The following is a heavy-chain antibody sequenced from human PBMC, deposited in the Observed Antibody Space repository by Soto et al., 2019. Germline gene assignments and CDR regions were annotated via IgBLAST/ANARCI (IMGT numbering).Heavy chain of an antibody. CDR1: GGSISSYY. Sequence: PSETLSLTCTVSGGSISSYYWSWIRQPPGKGLEWIGYIYYSGSTNYNPSLKSRVTISVDTSKNQFSLKLSSVTAADTAVYYCARDRTIFGVVTGFDYWGQGTLVTVSS. V-gene: IGHV4-59*01. CDR2: IYYSGST. J-gene: IGHJ4*02. CDR3: ARDRTIFGVVTGFDY. D-gene: IGHD3-3*01.